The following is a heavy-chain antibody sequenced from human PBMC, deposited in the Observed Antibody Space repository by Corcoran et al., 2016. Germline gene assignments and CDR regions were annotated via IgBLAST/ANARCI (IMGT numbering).Heavy chain of an antibody. CDR2: INAGNGNT. J-gene: IGHJ4*02. V-gene: IGHV1-3*01. Sequence: QVQLVQSGAEVKKPGASVKVSCKASGYTFTSYAMHWVRQAPGQRLEWMGWINAGNGNTKYSQKFQGRVTITRDTSASTAYMELSSLRSEETAVYYCARERWGAAAGVFDYWGQGTLVTVSS. D-gene: IGHD6-13*01. CDR3: ARERWGAAAGVFDY. CDR1: GYTFTSYA.